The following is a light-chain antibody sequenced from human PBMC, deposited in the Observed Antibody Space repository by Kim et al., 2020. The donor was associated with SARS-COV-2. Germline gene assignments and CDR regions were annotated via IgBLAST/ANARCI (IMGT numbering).Light chain of an antibody. V-gene: IGKV1-33*01. Sequence: DIQMTQSPSSLSASVGDRVTITCQASQDISNYLNWYQQKPGKAPKLLIYDASNLKTGVPSRFSGSGSGTDFTFTISSLQPEDIATYYCQQYDNPYTFGQGTKLEI. CDR2: DAS. CDR1: QDISNY. CDR3: QQYDNPYT. J-gene: IGKJ2*01.